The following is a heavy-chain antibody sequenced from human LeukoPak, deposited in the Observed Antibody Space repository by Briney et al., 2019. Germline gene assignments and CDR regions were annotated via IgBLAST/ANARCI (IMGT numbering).Heavy chain of an antibody. CDR2: ISGSGDST. V-gene: IGHV3-23*01. CDR1: GFSFRSYA. Sequence: GGSLRLSCAASGFSFRSYAMSWVRQAPGKGLEWVSAISGSGDSTYYGDSVKGRFTISRDNSKNTLYLQMNSLRAEDTAVYYCAKTRPLDSSSWSHGDYWGQGTLVTVSS. CDR3: AKTRPLDSSSWSHGDY. J-gene: IGHJ4*02. D-gene: IGHD6-13*01.